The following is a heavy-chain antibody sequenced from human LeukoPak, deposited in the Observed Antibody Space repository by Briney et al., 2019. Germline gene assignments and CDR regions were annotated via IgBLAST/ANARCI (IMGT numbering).Heavy chain of an antibody. CDR3: ARVPSLGYCSSTSCYRH. CDR2: ISAYNGNT. J-gene: IGHJ4*02. D-gene: IGHD2-2*01. CDR1: GYTFTSYG. V-gene: IGHV1-18*01. Sequence: GASVTVSCKASGYTFTSYGISWVRQAPGQGLEWMGWISAYNGNTNYAQKLQGRVTMTTDTSTSTAYMELRSLRSDDTAVYYCARVPSLGYCSSTSCYRHWGQGTLVTVSS.